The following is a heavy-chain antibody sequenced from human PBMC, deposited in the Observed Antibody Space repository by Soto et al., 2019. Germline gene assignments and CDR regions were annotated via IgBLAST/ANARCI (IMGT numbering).Heavy chain of an antibody. CDR3: MRPITMVRGVTNSDY. D-gene: IGHD3-10*01. J-gene: IGHJ4*02. V-gene: IGHV3-30*03. Sequence: PGGSLRLSCAASGFTFSSYGMHWVRQAPGKGLEWVAVISYDGSNKYYADSVKGRFTISRDNSKNTLYLQMNSLRAEDTAVYYCMRPITMVRGVTNSDYWGQGTLVTVSS. CDR2: ISYDGSNK. CDR1: GFTFSSYG.